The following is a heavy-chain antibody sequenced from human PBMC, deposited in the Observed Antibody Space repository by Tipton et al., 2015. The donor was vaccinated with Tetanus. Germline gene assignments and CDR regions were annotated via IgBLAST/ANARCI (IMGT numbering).Heavy chain of an antibody. CDR2: ISTSSSYK. Sequence: SLRLYCAASGFKFSSYSMSWVRQSPGKGLEWVSSISTSSSYKKYADSVRGRFTISRDNVKNSLYLEMSSLRGEDTAVYFCAREQDLPIIDSHSSAVFDYWGQGTQVTVSS. D-gene: IGHD6-6*01. CDR3: AREQDLPIIDSHSSAVFDY. J-gene: IGHJ4*02. CDR1: GFKFSSYS. V-gene: IGHV3-21*01.